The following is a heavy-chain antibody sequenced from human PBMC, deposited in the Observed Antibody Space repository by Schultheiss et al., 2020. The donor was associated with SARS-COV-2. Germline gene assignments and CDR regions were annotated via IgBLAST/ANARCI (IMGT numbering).Heavy chain of an antibody. D-gene: IGHD6-19*01. Sequence: SQTLSLTCTVSGGSISSYYWSWIRQPAGKGLEWIGRIYTSGSTNYNPSLKSRVTMSVDTSKNQFSLKLSSVTAADTAVYYCARISQQWDAYYFDYWGQGTLVTVSS. CDR3: ARISQQWDAYYFDY. CDR1: GGSISSYY. J-gene: IGHJ4*02. CDR2: IYTSGST. V-gene: IGHV4-4*07.